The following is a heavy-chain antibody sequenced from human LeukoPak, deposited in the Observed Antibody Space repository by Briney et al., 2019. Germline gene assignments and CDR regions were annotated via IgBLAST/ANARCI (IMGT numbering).Heavy chain of an antibody. J-gene: IGHJ4*02. CDR3: ARDSASNPHFIDC. CDR1: GYTFIGYY. CDR2: INPNSGDT. V-gene: IGHV1-2*02. D-gene: IGHD1-14*01. Sequence: ASVKVSCKASGYTFIGYYIHWVRQAPGQGLEWMGWINPNSGDTSYAQKFQGRVTMTRDKSIRTAYMELSRLRFDDTAVYYCARDSASNPHFIDCWGQGTLVTVSS.